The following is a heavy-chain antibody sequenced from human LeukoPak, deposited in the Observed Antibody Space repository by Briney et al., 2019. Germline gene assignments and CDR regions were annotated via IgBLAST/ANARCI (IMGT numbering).Heavy chain of an antibody. CDR3: ARIHCSSTSCYTGNWFDP. Sequence: PSETLSLTCTVSGGSISSYYWSWIRQPAGKGLEWIGRIYTSGSTNYNPSLKSRVTMSVDTSKNQFSLKLSSVTAADTAVHYCARIHCSSTSCYTGNWFDPWGQGTLVTVSS. V-gene: IGHV4-4*07. CDR1: GGSISSYY. J-gene: IGHJ5*02. D-gene: IGHD2-2*02. CDR2: IYTSGST.